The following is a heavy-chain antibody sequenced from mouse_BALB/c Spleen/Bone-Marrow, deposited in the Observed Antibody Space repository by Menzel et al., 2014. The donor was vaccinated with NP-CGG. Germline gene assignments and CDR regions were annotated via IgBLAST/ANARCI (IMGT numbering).Heavy chain of an antibody. J-gene: IGHJ4*01. CDR2: IWSDGST. CDR1: GFSLTSYG. Sequence: VQLQESGPGLVAPSQSLSITCTISGFSLTSYGVHWVRQPPGKGLEWLVVIWSDGSTTYNSALKSRLSISKDNSKSQALLKMNSLQTDDTAMYYCARRGSFYAMDYWGQGTSVTVSS. V-gene: IGHV2-6-1*01. CDR3: ARRGSFYAMDY.